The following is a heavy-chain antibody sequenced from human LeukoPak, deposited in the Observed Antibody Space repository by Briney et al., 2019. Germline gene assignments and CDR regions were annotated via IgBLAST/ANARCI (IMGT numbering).Heavy chain of an antibody. CDR1: GGSISSSSYY. Sequence: PSETLSLTCSVSGGSISSSSYYWGWIRQPPGKGLEWIGYIYYSGSTNYNPSLKSRVTISVDTSKNQFSLKLSSVTAADTAVYYCARRSGYSYGLFDYWGQGTLVTVSS. CDR2: IYYSGST. V-gene: IGHV4-61*05. CDR3: ARRSGYSYGLFDY. D-gene: IGHD5-18*01. J-gene: IGHJ4*02.